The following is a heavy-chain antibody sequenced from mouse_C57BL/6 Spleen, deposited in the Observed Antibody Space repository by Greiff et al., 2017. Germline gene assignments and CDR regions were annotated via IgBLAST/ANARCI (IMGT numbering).Heavy chain of an antibody. CDR1: GYTFTDYY. Sequence: VQLQQSGPELVKPGASVKISCKASGYTFTDYYMNWVKQSHGKSLEWIGDINPNNGGTSYNQKFKGKATLTVDKSSSTAYMELRSLTSEDSAVYYCASTTVVALYAMDYWGQGTSVTVSS. CDR2: INPNNGGT. D-gene: IGHD1-1*01. J-gene: IGHJ4*01. CDR3: ASTTVVALYAMDY. V-gene: IGHV1-26*01.